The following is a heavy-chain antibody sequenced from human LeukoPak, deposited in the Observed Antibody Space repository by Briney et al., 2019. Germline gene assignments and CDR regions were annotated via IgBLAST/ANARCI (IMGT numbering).Heavy chain of an antibody. D-gene: IGHD3-3*01. CDR2: MNPNSGNT. Sequence: GASVKVSCKASGYTFTSYDINWVRQATGQGLEWMGWMNPNSGNTGYALKFQGRVTMTRNTSISTAYMELSSLRSEDTAVYYCARSVLEWLSFDYWGQGTLVTVSS. J-gene: IGHJ4*02. V-gene: IGHV1-8*01. CDR1: GYTFTSYD. CDR3: ARSVLEWLSFDY.